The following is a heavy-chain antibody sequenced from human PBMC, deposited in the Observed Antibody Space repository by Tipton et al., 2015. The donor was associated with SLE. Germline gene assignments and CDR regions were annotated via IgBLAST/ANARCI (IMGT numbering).Heavy chain of an antibody. V-gene: IGHV4-38-2*02. CDR1: GYSISSDYF. J-gene: IGHJ5*02. CDR2: IYHSGST. Sequence: TLSLTCTVSGYSISSDYFWGWIRQPPGRGLEWIGSIYHSGSTYYKSSLKSRVSISVDTSKNQFSLKLSSVAAADTAVYYCARGYYDFLSGSKRFDPWGQGILVTVSS. CDR3: ARGYYDFLSGSKRFDP. D-gene: IGHD3-3*01.